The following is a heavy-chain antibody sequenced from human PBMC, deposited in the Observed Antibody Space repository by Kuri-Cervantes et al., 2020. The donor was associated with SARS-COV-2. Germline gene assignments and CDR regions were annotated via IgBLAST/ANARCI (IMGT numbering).Heavy chain of an antibody. CDR2: ISTSSSYI. V-gene: IGHV3-21*01. J-gene: IGHJ4*02. Sequence: ETLSLTCATSGFTFNSYSMNWVRQAPGKGLEWASTISTSSSYIYYADSVKGRFTISRDTAKNSLYLQMHSLRAEDTAVYYCARETGRFWSNYYPTYFDYWGQGTLVTVSS. D-gene: IGHD3-3*01. CDR3: ARETGRFWSNYYPTYFDY. CDR1: GFTFNSYS.